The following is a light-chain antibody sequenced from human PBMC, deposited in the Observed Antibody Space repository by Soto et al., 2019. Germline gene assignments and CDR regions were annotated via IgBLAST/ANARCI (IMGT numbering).Light chain of an antibody. V-gene: IGKV3-20*01. CDR2: GAS. CDR3: KQYSRSPPIP. J-gene: IGKJ5*01. CDR1: ESVIKY. Sequence: EIVLTQSPGTLSLSPGERATISCRASESVIKYLAWYQQKPGQAPRLLIRGASSRATGIPDRFSGSGSGTDFTLTINRLEPEDFAVYYCKQYSRSPPIPFGQGTRLEI.